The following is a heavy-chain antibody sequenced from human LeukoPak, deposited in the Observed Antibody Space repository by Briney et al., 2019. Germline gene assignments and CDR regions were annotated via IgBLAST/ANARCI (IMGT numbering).Heavy chain of an antibody. J-gene: IGHJ6*03. CDR3: AIGALYSNYGPTYYMDV. D-gene: IGHD4-11*01. Sequence: ASVKVSCKASGYTFTGYYMHWVRQAPGQGLEWMGWINPNSGGTNYAQKFQGRVTMTRDTSISTAYMELSRLRSDDTAVYYCAIGALYSNYGPTYYMDVWGKGTTVTVSS. CDR2: INPNSGGT. V-gene: IGHV1-2*02. CDR1: GYTFTGYY.